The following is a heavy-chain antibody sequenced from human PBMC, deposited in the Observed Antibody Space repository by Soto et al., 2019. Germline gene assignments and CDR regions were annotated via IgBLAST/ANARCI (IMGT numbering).Heavy chain of an antibody. CDR2: ISGSGSDT. J-gene: IGHJ3*01. V-gene: IGHV3-23*01. CDR3: AHPRGYGVFDAYDF. D-gene: IGHD4-17*01. CDR1: GFTFSTYA. Sequence: GGSLRLSCAASGFTFSTYAMSWVRQAPGKGLEWVSAISGSGSDTYHAESVKGRFTISRDNSISMLYLQMNSLRTDDTAVYYCAHPRGYGVFDAYDFWCQGAMVTVSS.